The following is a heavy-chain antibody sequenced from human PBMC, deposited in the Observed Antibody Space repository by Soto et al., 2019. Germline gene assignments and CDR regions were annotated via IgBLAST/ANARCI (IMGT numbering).Heavy chain of an antibody. V-gene: IGHV4-39*01. D-gene: IGHD3-10*01. CDR3: ARHSLKGSSASASGRFKISSGLDV. J-gene: IGHJ6*02. CDR2: IYYSGNI. Sequence: ASETLSLTCFVSGGSISTGSYYWGWVRQPPGKGLEYIGNIYYSGNIYYNPSLRSRVTISVDASKNHFSMNLYSVTAADTAVYYCARHSLKGSSASASGRFKISSGLDVWGRGTTVTVSS. CDR1: GGSISTGSYY.